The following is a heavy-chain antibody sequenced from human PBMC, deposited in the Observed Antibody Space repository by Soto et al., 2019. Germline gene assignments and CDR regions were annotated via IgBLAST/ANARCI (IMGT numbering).Heavy chain of an antibody. CDR1: GFTFSSYG. CDR3: ASSRGYSYGPFGY. J-gene: IGHJ4*02. V-gene: IGHV3-33*01. D-gene: IGHD5-18*01. CDR2: IWYDGSNK. Sequence: GGSLRLSCAASGFTFSSYGMHWVRQAPGKGLEWVAVIWYDGSNKYYADSVKGRFTISRDNSKNTLYLQMNSLRAEDTAVYYCASSRGYSYGPFGYWGQGTLVTVSS.